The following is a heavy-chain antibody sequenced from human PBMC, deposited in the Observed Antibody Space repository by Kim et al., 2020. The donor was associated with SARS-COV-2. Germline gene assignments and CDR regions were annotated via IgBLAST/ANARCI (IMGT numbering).Heavy chain of an antibody. V-gene: IGHV4-59*01. CDR3: AQSGGVWFGELPNWYFDL. Sequence: SETLSLTCTVSGGSISSYYWSWIRQPPGKGLEWIGYIYYSGSTNYNPSLKSRVTISVDTSKNQFSLKLSSVTAADTAVYYCAQSGGVWFGELPNWYFDLWGRGTLVTVSS. D-gene: IGHD3-10*01. CDR1: GGSISSYY. CDR2: IYYSGST. J-gene: IGHJ2*01.